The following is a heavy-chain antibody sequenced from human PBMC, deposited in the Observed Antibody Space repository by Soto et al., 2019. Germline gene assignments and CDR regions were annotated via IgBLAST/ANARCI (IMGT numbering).Heavy chain of an antibody. V-gene: IGHV1-2*02. CDR3: TTLRLDP. Sequence: ASVKVYCKASGYTFTALYMNWVRQAPGQGLEWMGWVNPNTGLTKLAQKFQGRVTMTRDTSISTAYMELTRLTSDDTAVYYCTTLRLDPWGQGTLVTVSS. CDR2: VNPNTGLT. J-gene: IGHJ5*02. D-gene: IGHD2-21*02. CDR1: GYTFTALY.